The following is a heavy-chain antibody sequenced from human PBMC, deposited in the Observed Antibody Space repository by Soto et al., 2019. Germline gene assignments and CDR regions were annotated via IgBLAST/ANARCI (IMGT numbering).Heavy chain of an antibody. CDR2: INAGNGNT. CDR1: GYTFTSYA. CDR3: ARFKVRGVPYYYYGMDV. J-gene: IGHJ6*02. V-gene: IGHV1-3*01. D-gene: IGHD3-10*01. Sequence: ASVKVSCKSSGYTFTSYAMHWVHQAPGQRLEWMGWINAGNGNTKYSQTFQGRVTISRDTSARTAYKKLSSLRFEDMAVYYCARFKVRGVPYYYYGMDVWGQGTTVTVSS.